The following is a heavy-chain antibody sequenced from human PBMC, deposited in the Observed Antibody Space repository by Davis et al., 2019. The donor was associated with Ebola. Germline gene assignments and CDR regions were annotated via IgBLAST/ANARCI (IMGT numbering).Heavy chain of an antibody. J-gene: IGHJ5*02. CDR3: ATSQDCSSTSCDNWFDP. D-gene: IGHD2-2*01. Sequence: MPGGSLRLSCAVYGGSFSGYYWSWIRKPPGKGLEWIGEINHSGSTNYNPSLKSRVTISVDTSKNQFSLKLTSVTAADTAVYYCATSQDCSSTSCDNWFDPWGQGTLVTVSS. CDR1: GGSFSGYY. CDR2: INHSGST. V-gene: IGHV4-34*01.